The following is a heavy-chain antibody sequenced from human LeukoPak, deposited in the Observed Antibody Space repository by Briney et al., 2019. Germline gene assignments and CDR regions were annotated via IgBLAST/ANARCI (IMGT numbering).Heavy chain of an antibody. V-gene: IGHV3-30*18. Sequence: PGRSLRLSCAASGFTFSSYGMHWVRQAPGKGLEWVAVISYDGSNKYYADSVKGRFTISRDNPKNTLYLQMNSLRAEDTAVYYCAKVYGFWSGFDYWGQGTLVTVSS. J-gene: IGHJ4*02. CDR3: AKVYGFWSGFDY. D-gene: IGHD3-3*01. CDR2: ISYDGSNK. CDR1: GFTFSSYG.